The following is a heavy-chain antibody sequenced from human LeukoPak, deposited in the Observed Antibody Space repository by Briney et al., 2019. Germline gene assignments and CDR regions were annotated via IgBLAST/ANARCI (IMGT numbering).Heavy chain of an antibody. D-gene: IGHD4-17*01. CDR2: ISWNSGSI. CDR3: AKDMTATVTTPDW. J-gene: IGHJ4*02. CDR1: GFTFDDYA. Sequence: GGSLRLSYAASGFTFDDYAMHWVRQAPGKGLEWVSGISWNSGSIGYADSVKGRFTISRDNAKNSLYLQVNSLRAEDTALYYCAKDMTATVTTPDWWGQGALVTVSS. V-gene: IGHV3-9*01.